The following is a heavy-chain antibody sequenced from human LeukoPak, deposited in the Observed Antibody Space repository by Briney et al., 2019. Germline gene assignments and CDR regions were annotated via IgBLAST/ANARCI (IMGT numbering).Heavy chain of an antibody. CDR3: ASPAYYDSSGYHAFDI. J-gene: IGHJ3*02. D-gene: IGHD3-22*01. CDR1: GYTFTSYG. Sequence: ASVTVSFKASGYTFTSYGISWVRQAPGQGLEWMGWISAYNGNTNYAQKLQGRVTMTTDTSTSTAYMELRGLRSDDTAVYYCASPAYYDSSGYHAFDIWGQGTMVTVSS. V-gene: IGHV1-18*01. CDR2: ISAYNGNT.